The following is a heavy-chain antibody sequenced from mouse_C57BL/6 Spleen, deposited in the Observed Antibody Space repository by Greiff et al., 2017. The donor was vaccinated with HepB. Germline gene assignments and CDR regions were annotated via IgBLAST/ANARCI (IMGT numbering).Heavy chain of an antibody. V-gene: IGHV1-18*01. D-gene: IGHD1-1*01. Sequence: EVKLMESGPELVKPGASVKIPCKASGYTFTDYNMDWVKQSHGKSLEWIGDINPNNGGTIYNQKFKGKATLTVDKSSSTAYMELRSLTSEDTAVYYCARWDYYGSSFAYWGQGTLVTVSA. CDR1: GYTFTDYN. CDR2: INPNNGGT. CDR3: ARWDYYGSSFAY. J-gene: IGHJ3*01.